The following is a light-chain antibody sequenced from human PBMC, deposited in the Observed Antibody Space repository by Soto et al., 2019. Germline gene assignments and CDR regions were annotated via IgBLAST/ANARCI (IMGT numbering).Light chain of an antibody. CDR3: QSYDSSLSGLVV. V-gene: IGLV1-40*01. J-gene: IGLJ2*01. CDR1: SSNIGAGYD. CDR2: GNS. Sequence: SVLTQPPSVSGAPGQRVTISCTGSSSNIGAGYDVHWYHQLPGTAPKLLIYGNSNRPSGVPDRFSGSKSGTSASLAITGLQAEDEADYYCQSYDSSLSGLVVFGGGTKRTVL.